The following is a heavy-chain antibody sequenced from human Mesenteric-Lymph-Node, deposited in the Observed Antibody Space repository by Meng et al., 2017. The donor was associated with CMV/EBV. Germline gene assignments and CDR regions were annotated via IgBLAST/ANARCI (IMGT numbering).Heavy chain of an antibody. CDR1: GFTFSYYA. D-gene: IGHD6-19*01. CDR3: ARVTFSSGLYGVFDY. Sequence: GGSLRLSCAASGFTFSYYALSWVRQAPGRGLEWVSVIYSGGSTYYADSVKGRFTISRDNSKNTLYLQMNSLRAEDTAVYYCARVTFSSGLYGVFDYWGQGTLVTVSS. J-gene: IGHJ4*02. V-gene: IGHV3-53*01. CDR2: IYSGGST.